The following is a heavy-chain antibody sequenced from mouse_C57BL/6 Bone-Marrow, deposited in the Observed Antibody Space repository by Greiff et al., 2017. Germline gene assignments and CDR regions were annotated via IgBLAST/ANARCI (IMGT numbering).Heavy chain of an antibody. CDR2: ISNGGGST. CDR3: ARHRGPMFAY. Sequence: DVMLVESGGGLVQPGGSLKLSCAASGFTFSDYYMYWVRQTPEERLEWVAYISNGGGSTYYPDTVKGRFTISRDNAKNTLYLQMSRLKSEDTAMYYCARHRGPMFAYWGQGTLVTVSA. CDR1: GFTFSDYY. J-gene: IGHJ3*01. V-gene: IGHV5-12*01.